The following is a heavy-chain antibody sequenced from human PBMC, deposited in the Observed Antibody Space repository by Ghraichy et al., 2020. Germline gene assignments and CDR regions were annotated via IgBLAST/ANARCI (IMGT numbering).Heavy chain of an antibody. CDR1: GFTFSNYW. V-gene: IGHV3-7*01. CDR3: ARFRPFDY. J-gene: IGHJ4*02. Sequence: SCAPSGFTFSNYWMSWVRQAPGKGLEWVANIKEDGSEKYYGDSVKGRFTISRDNAKNSLYLQMSSLRAEDTAVYFCARFRPFDYWGQGTLVTVSS. CDR2: IKEDGSEK.